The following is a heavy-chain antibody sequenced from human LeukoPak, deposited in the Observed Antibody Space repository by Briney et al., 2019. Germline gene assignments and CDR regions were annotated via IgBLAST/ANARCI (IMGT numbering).Heavy chain of an antibody. V-gene: IGHV3-30*01. Sequence: PGGSLRLSCAASGFTFNAYTMHWLRQAPGKGLEWVAVISYDGSNDYYADSVKGRFTISRGNSKNTLYLQMNSLRSEDTAVYYCARSKGGAYYYFDYWGQGTLVTVSS. J-gene: IGHJ4*02. CDR2: ISYDGSND. CDR3: ARSKGGAYYYFDY. CDR1: GFTFNAYT. D-gene: IGHD2-21*01.